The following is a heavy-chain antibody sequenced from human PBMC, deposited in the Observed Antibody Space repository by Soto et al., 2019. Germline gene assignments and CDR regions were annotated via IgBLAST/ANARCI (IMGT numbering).Heavy chain of an antibody. J-gene: IGHJ4*02. V-gene: IGHV3-48*02. D-gene: IGHD6-19*01. CDR1: GLTISSYT. CDR3: ARPAVAGLFAY. CDR2: ISSSSSTI. Sequence: GVSRSVARPAAGLTISSYTMNYVSQAPGKGLEWVSYISSSSSTIYYADSVKGRFTISRDNAKNSLYLQMNSLRDEDTAVYYCARPAVAGLFAYWGQGTLVTVSS.